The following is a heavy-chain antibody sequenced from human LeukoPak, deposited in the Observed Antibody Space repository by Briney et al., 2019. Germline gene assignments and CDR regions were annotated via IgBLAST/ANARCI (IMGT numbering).Heavy chain of an antibody. J-gene: IGHJ5*02. CDR1: GGSISSGGYY. V-gene: IGHV4-31*03. CDR2: IYYSGST. Sequence: SETLSLTCTVSGGSISSGGYYWSWIRQHPGKGLEWIGYIYYSGSTYYNPSLKSRVTVSVDASKNQFSLKLSSVTAADTAVYYCASTGLRNWFDPWGQGTLVTVSS. CDR3: ASTGLRNWFDP. D-gene: IGHD1-14*01.